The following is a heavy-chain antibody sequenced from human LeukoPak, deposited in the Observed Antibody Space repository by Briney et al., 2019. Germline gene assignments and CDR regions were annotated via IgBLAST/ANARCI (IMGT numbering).Heavy chain of an antibody. CDR2: INHSGST. V-gene: IGHV4-34*01. D-gene: IGHD2-21*02. J-gene: IGHJ4*02. Sequence: PSETLSLTCAVYGGSFSGYYWSWIRQPPGKGLEWIGEINHSGSTNYNPSLKSRVTISVDTSKNQFSLKLSSVTAADTAVYYCARGADTLPVYCGGDCYPGNFDYWGQGTLVTVSS. CDR3: ARGADTLPVYCGGDCYPGNFDY. CDR1: GGSFSGYY.